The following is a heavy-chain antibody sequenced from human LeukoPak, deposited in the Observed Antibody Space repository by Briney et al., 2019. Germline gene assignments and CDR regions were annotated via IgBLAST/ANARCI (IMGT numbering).Heavy chain of an antibody. Sequence: GGSLRLSCAASGFTFSDYYMSWIRQAPGKGLERVSYISRTGSTTDYADSVKGRFTISRDNAKNSLYLQMNSLRAEDTAVYYCARTYQYDRSGYYSYWGQGTLVTVS. CDR1: GFTFSDYY. D-gene: IGHD3-22*01. CDR3: ARTYQYDRSGYYSY. J-gene: IGHJ4*02. V-gene: IGHV3-11*01. CDR2: ISRTGSTT.